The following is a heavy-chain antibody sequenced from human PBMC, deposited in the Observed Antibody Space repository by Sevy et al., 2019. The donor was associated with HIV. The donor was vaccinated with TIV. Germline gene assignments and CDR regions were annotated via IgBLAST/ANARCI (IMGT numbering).Heavy chain of an antibody. V-gene: IGHV3-48*03. CDR1: GFTFSSYE. J-gene: IGHJ5*02. CDR3: AKDHDNNWFDP. D-gene: IGHD3-22*01. CDR2: ISSSGSLI. Sequence: GGSLRLSCAASGFTFSSYEMNWVRQAPGKGLEWVSYISSSGSLIYYADSVKGRFTISRDNAKNSLYLQMNSLRAEDTAIYFCAKDHDNNWFDPWGQGTLVTVSS.